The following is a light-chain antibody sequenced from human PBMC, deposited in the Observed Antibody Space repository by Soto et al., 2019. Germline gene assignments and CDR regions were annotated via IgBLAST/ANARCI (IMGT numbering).Light chain of an antibody. Sequence: EIVLTQSPGTLSLSPGERATLSCRASQSVSSNYLAWYQQKPGQAPRLLIYGASSRATGIPDRFSGSGSGTDFTHTISRLEPEDFAVYHWQKYGSSPLTFGGGTKVEIK. CDR2: GAS. V-gene: IGKV3-20*01. CDR1: QSVSSNY. J-gene: IGKJ4*01. CDR3: QKYGSSPLT.